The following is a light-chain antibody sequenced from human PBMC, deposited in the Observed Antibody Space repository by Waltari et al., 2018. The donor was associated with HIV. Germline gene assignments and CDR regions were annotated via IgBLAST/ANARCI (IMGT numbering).Light chain of an antibody. CDR2: WAS. CDR1: HNVLFSSNNRNH. CDR3: QQYYSTPWN. V-gene: IGKV4-1*01. J-gene: IGKJ3*01. Sequence: IVMTQSPDSLALSLGARATINCKSSHNVLFSSNNRNHLAWYQQKPGQPPRLLIYWASARESGVPDRFSGSGSGTDFTLTISSLQAEDVAVYYCQQYYSTPWNFGPGTRVDIK.